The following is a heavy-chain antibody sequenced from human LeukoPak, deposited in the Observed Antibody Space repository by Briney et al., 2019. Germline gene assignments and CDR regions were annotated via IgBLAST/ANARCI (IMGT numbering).Heavy chain of an antibody. CDR2: INPSGGST. CDR1: GYTFTSYY. Sequence: ASVKVSCKPSGYTFTSYYMHWVRQAPGRGLEWMGIINPSGGSTRYAQKSQGTVTMTRDTSTSTVYMELSSLRSEDTAVHSCAREDYYGSGSHDYWGQGTLVTVSS. V-gene: IGHV1-46*01. CDR3: AREDYYGSGSHDY. J-gene: IGHJ4*02. D-gene: IGHD3-10*01.